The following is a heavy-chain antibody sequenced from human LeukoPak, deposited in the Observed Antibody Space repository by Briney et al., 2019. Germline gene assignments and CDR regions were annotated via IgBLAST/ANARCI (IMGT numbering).Heavy chain of an antibody. CDR1: GGSISSYY. V-gene: IGHV4-34*01. D-gene: IGHD3-22*01. Sequence: SETLSLTCSVSGGSISSYYWSWIRQPPGKGLEWIGEINHSGSTNYNPSLKSRVTISVDTSKNQFSLKLSSVTAADTAVYYCARGRRSTGVYYYDSSGYYSLRPIQNWFDPWGQGTLVTVSS. CDR3: ARGRRSTGVYYYDSSGYYSLRPIQNWFDP. J-gene: IGHJ5*02. CDR2: INHSGST.